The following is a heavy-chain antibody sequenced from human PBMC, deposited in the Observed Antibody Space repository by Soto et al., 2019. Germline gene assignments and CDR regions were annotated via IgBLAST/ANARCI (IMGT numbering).Heavy chain of an antibody. D-gene: IGHD6-13*01. CDR2: IYYSGST. CDR1: GGSISSYY. J-gene: IGHJ6*02. CDR3: ARAIAAAGDYYYGMDV. V-gene: IGHV4-59*01. Sequence: QVQLQESGPGLVKPSETLSLTCTVSGGSISSYYWSWIRQPPGKGLEWIGYIYYSGSTNYNPSLKSRVTISVATSKNQFSLKLSSVTAADTAVYYCARAIAAAGDYYYGMDVWGQGTTVTVSS.